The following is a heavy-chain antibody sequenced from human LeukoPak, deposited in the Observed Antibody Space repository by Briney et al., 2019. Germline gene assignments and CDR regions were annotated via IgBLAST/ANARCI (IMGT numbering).Heavy chain of an antibody. V-gene: IGHV3-48*01. Sequence: GGSLRLSCAASGFTFSSYSMNWVRQAPGKGLEWVSYISSSSSTIYYADSVKGRFTISRDNAKNSLYLQMNSLRAEDTAVYYCAKDGSGNFYRNFCDYWGQGTLVTVSS. CDR2: ISSSSSTI. D-gene: IGHD3-10*01. CDR1: GFTFSSYS. CDR3: AKDGSGNFYRNFCDY. J-gene: IGHJ4*02.